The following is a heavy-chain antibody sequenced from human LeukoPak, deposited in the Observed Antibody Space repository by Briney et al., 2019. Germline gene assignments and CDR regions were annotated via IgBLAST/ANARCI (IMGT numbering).Heavy chain of an antibody. J-gene: IGHJ5*02. CDR1: GGSIISSSYY. V-gene: IGHV4-39*07. CDR2: IYYSGNT. D-gene: IGHD3-10*01. CDR3: ARDQPRLLCFGESYNWFDP. Sequence: SETLSLTCTVSGGSIISSSYYWGWIRQPPGKGLEWIGSIYYSGNTDYNPSLKGRVTISVETSKNQFSLKLSSVTAADTAVYYCARDQPRLLCFGESYNWFDPWGQGTLVTVSS.